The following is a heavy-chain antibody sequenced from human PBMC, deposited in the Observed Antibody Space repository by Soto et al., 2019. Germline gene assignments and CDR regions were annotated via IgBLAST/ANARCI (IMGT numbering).Heavy chain of an antibody. CDR3: AKARGHRHYYYYMDV. Sequence: GGSLRLSCAASGFTFDDYAMHWVRQAPGKGLEWVSGISWNSGSIGYADSVKGRFTISRDNAKNSLYLQMNSLRAEDTALYYCAKARGHRHYYYYMDVWGKGTTGTGAS. CDR2: ISWNSGSI. V-gene: IGHV3-9*01. J-gene: IGHJ6*03. CDR1: GFTFDDYA.